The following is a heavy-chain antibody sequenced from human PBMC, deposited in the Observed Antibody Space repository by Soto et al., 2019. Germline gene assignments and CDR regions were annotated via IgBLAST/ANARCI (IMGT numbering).Heavy chain of an antibody. D-gene: IGHD1-26*01. J-gene: IGHJ4*02. CDR3: AKDGSPPIVGAVRYFDY. Sequence: QVQLVESGGGVVQPGRSLRLSCAASGFTLSSYGMHWVRQAPGKGLEWVAVISYDGSNKYYADSVKGRFTISRDNSKNTLYLQMNSLRAEDTAVYYCAKDGSPPIVGAVRYFDYWGQGTLVTVSS. CDR1: GFTLSSYG. V-gene: IGHV3-30*18. CDR2: ISYDGSNK.